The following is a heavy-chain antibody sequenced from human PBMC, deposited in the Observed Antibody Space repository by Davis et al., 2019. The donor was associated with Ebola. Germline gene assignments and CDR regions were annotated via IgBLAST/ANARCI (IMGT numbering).Heavy chain of an antibody. D-gene: IGHD2-15*01. CDR3: ARQHYAAWWYFDY. CDR1: GGSISSHY. CDR2: VFYTGNT. Sequence: MPSETLSLTCTVPGGSISSHYWSWIRQPPGKGLEWIGSVFYTGNTYYNSSLESRLTISVDTPKNQVSLELSSVTAADTAVDYCARQHYAAWWYFDYWGQGSLVTVSS. V-gene: IGHV4-59*05. J-gene: IGHJ4*02.